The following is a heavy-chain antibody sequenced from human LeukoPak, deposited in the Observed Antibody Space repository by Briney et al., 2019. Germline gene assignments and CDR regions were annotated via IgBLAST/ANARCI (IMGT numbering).Heavy chain of an antibody. Sequence: GESLQLSCAAPVFTLPCSTLHWVRQASGTRLEWVGRIRSKANSYATTYAASVKGRFTMSRDDSKNTAYLQMNSLKTDDTAMYYCTGHHECGDFFSRWYFDLWGRGTLVTVSS. CDR2: IRSKANSYAT. CDR3: TGHHECGDFFSRWYFDL. D-gene: IGHD4-17*01. CDR1: VFTLPCST. J-gene: IGHJ2*01. V-gene: IGHV3-73*01.